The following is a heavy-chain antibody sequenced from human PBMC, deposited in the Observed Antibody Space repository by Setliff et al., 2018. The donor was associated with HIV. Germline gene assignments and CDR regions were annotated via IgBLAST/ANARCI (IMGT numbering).Heavy chain of an antibody. CDR1: GFTFSSYS. J-gene: IGHJ4*02. CDR3: ARALSGGYCSGGNCFPFDF. D-gene: IGHD2-15*01. V-gene: IGHV3-21*01. Sequence: GGSLRLSCAASGFTFSSYSMNWVRQAPGKGLEWVSSISSSSSYIYYADSVKGRFTISRDNAKNSLYLQMNSLRAEDTAVYYCARALSGGYCSGGNCFPFDFWGQGTLVTVSS. CDR2: ISSSSSYI.